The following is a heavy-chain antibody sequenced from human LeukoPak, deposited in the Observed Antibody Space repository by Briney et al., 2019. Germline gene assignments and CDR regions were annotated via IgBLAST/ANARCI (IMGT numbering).Heavy chain of an antibody. D-gene: IGHD5-18*01. CDR3: ARDREGYSYGLYYYFDY. CDR2: INPNSGGT. CDR1: GYTFTDYY. J-gene: IGHJ4*02. Sequence: ASVKVSCKASGYTFTDYYMHWVRQAPGQGLEWMGWINPNSGGTNYAQKFQGWVTMTRDTSISTAYMELSRLRSDDTAVYYCARDREGYSYGLYYYFDYWGQGTLVTVSS. V-gene: IGHV1-2*04.